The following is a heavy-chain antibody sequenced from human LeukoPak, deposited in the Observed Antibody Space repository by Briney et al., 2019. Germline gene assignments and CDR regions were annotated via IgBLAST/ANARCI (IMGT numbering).Heavy chain of an antibody. J-gene: IGHJ6*02. CDR1: GFTFSDYY. CDR2: ISSSGSTI. D-gene: IGHD6-19*01. V-gene: IGHV3-11*01. CDR3: ARDGGYSSKMNYYYYGMDV. Sequence: GGSLRLSCAASGFTFSDYYMSWIRQAPGKGLEWVSYISSSGSTIYYADSVKGRFTISRDNAKNSLYLQMNSLRAEDTAVYYCARDGGYSSKMNYYYYGMDVWGQGATVTVSS.